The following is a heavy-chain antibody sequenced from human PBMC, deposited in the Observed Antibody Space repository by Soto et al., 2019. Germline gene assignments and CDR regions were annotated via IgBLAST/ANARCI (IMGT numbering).Heavy chain of an antibody. CDR1: GFTFSNAW. D-gene: IGHD4-4*01. J-gene: IGHJ6*03. CDR2: IKSKTDGGTT. V-gene: IGHV3-15*01. CDR3: TTDSIHDYSNWDYYCYMDV. Sequence: EVQLVESGGGLVKPGGSLRLSCAASGFTFSNAWMSWVRQAPGKGLEWVGRIKSKTDGGTTDYAAPVKGRFTISRDDSKNTLYLQMNSLKTEDTAVYYCTTDSIHDYSNWDYYCYMDVWGKGTTVTVSS.